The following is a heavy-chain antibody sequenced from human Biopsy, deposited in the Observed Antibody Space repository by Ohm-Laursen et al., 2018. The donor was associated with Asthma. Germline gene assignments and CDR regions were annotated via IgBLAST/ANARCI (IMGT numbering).Heavy chain of an antibody. CDR2: ISSLSRYI. V-gene: IGHV3-21*01. J-gene: IGHJ4*02. Sequence: GSLRLSCAASGFDLRDYTMNWVRQGPGKGLEWVASISSLSRYIYHATSLRGRFTISRDNAKRSLYLQMDSLRGDDTAVYYCSRDFTIGSGSPFHFWGRGTLVTVSS. CDR3: SRDFTIGSGSPFHF. CDR1: GFDLRDYT. D-gene: IGHD3-10*01.